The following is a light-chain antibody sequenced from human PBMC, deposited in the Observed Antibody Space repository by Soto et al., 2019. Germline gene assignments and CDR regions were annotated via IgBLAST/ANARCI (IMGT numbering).Light chain of an antibody. J-gene: IGKJ3*01. CDR1: QSVSSSY. CDR2: GAS. CDR3: QQYGSSLFI. Sequence: EIGLTQSPGTLSLTPGERATLSCRASQSVSSSYLAWYQQKPGQAPRLLIYGASSRATGIPDRFSGSGSGTDFTLTISRLEPEDFAVYYCQQYGSSLFIFGPGTKVDIK. V-gene: IGKV3-20*01.